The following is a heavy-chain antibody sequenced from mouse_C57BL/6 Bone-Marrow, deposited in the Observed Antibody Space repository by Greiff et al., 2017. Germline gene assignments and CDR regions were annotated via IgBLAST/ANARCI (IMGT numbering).Heavy chain of an antibody. CDR2: IHPNSGST. D-gene: IGHD2-3*01. Sequence: QVQLQQSGAELVKPGASVKLSCKASGYTFTSYWMHWVKQRPGQGLEWIGMIHPNSGSTNYNEKFKSKATLTVDKSSSTAYMQLSSLTSEDSAVYYCARGSLYDGKYFDYWGQGTTLTVSS. V-gene: IGHV1-64*01. CDR3: ARGSLYDGKYFDY. CDR1: GYTFTSYW. J-gene: IGHJ2*01.